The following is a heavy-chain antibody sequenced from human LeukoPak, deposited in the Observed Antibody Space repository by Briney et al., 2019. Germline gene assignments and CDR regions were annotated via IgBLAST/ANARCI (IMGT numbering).Heavy chain of an antibody. CDR3: ATIGGVTPDY. CDR2: FDPEDGEI. V-gene: IGHV1-24*01. CDR1: RNTLTELS. J-gene: IGHJ4*02. Sequence: ASVKVSCKVSRNTLTELSIHWVRQAPGKGLEWMGGFDPEDGEIIYAQNLEGRVIMTEDTSRDTAYMELSSLRSEDTAVYYCATIGGVTPDYWAQGTQVTVSS. D-gene: IGHD3-16*01.